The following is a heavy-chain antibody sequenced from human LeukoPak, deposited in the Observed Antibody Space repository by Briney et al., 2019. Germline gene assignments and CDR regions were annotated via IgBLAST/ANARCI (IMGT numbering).Heavy chain of an antibody. J-gene: IGHJ4*02. CDR2: INRSGST. CDR3: ARSLAVAGTGYFDY. D-gene: IGHD6-19*01. Sequence: SETLSLTCAVYGGSLSGNYWSWIRQPPGKGLEWIGEINRSGSTNYNPSLKSRVTMSVDTSKNQFSLKLSSVTAADTAVYYCARSLAVAGTGYFDYWGQGTLVTVSS. V-gene: IGHV4-34*01. CDR1: GGSLSGNY.